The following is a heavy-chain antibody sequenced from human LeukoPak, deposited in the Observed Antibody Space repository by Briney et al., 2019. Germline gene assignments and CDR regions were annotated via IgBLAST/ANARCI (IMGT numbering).Heavy chain of an antibody. CDR1: QVTFSTSW. J-gene: IGHJ4*02. D-gene: IGHD6-13*01. CDR3: AKDSGWFRFDY. CDR2: IKQDGSDK. Sequence: GGSLRLSCAASQVTFSTSWMTWVRQAPGKGLEWVANIKQDGSDKYYMDSVKGRFTISRDNAKNSLYLQMNSLRAEDTAVYYCAKDSGWFRFDYWGQGTLVTVSS. V-gene: IGHV3-7*03.